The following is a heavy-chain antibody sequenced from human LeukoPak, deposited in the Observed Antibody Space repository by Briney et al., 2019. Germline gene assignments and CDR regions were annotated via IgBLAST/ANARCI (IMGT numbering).Heavy chain of an antibody. V-gene: IGHV3-33*01. J-gene: IGHJ4*02. D-gene: IGHD4-17*01. CDR3: ARGGYAVTTTIDY. Sequence: GGSLRLSCAASGFTFSGYGMHWVRQAPGKGLEWVAVIWYDGSNKYYADSVKGRFTISRDNSKNTLYLQMNSLRAEDTAVYYCARGGYAVTTTIDYWGQGTLVTVSS. CDR2: IWYDGSNK. CDR1: GFTFSGYG.